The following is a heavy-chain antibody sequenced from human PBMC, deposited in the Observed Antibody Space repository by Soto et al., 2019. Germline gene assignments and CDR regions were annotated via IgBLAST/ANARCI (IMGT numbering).Heavy chain of an antibody. CDR2: FSSSSGYI. CDR1: GFTFSTFS. J-gene: IGHJ4*02. Sequence: EVQLVESGGGLVKPGGSLRLSCAASGFTFSTFSMNWVRQAPGKGLEWVSSFSSSSGYIYYADSVKGRFAISRDNAKNSLYLQMDSLRAEDTAVYYCARGQETFYYGSGSSQYYFDYWGQGTPVTVSS. CDR3: ARGQETFYYGSGSSQYYFDY. V-gene: IGHV3-21*01. D-gene: IGHD3-10*01.